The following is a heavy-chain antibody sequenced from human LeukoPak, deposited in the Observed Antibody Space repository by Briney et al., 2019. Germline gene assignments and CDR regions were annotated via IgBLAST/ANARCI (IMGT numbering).Heavy chain of an antibody. CDR3: ARHRDHDSSGFYFDY. CDR2: IYYSGST. J-gene: IGHJ4*02. Sequence: SETLSLTCAVYGGSFSGYYWSWIRQPPGKGLEWIGSIYYSGSTYYNPSLKSRVTISVDTSKNQFSLKLSSVTAADTAVYYCARHRDHDSSGFYFDYWGQGTLVTVSS. CDR1: GGSFSGYY. D-gene: IGHD3-22*01. V-gene: IGHV4-34*01.